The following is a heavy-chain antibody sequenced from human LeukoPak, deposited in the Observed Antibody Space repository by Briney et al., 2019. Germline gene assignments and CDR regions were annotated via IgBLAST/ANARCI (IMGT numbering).Heavy chain of an antibody. CDR1: GFAFSNFA. D-gene: IGHD6-13*01. V-gene: IGHV3-30-3*01. J-gene: IGHJ4*02. CDR3: ARGYRGSSSWYDY. Sequence: GGSLRLSCRASGFAFSNFAVHWVRQAPGKGLEWVAVISYDESNRYYTNSVKGRFTISRDNSKNTVYLQMHSLRADDTAVYHCARGYRGSSSWYDYWGQGTLVTVSS. CDR2: ISYDESNR.